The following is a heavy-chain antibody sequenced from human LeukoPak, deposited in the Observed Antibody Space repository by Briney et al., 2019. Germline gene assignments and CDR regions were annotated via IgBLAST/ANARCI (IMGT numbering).Heavy chain of an antibody. J-gene: IGHJ3*02. CDR1: GYSISSGYY. V-gene: IGHV4-38-2*02. Sequence: SETLSLTCTVSGYSISSGYYWGWIRQPPGKGLEWIGSIYHSGSTYYNPSLKSRVTISVDTSKNQFSLKLSSVTAADTAVYYCARGKEGYAFDIWGQGTMVTVSS. CDR2: IYHSGST. D-gene: IGHD2-15*01. CDR3: ARGKEGYAFDI.